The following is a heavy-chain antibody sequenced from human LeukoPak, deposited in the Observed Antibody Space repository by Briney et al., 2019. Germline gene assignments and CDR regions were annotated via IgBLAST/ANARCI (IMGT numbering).Heavy chain of an antibody. CDR3: ARGAATYHCSSTSCYREIDGMDV. Sequence: ASVKVSCKASGYTFTSYYMHWVRQAPGQGLEWMGIINPSGGSTSYAQKFRGRVTMTRDTSTSTVYMELSSLRSEDTAVYYCARGAATYHCSSTSCYREIDGMDVWGKGTTVTVSS. V-gene: IGHV1-46*01. CDR1: GYTFTSYY. D-gene: IGHD2-2*01. CDR2: INPSGGST. J-gene: IGHJ6*04.